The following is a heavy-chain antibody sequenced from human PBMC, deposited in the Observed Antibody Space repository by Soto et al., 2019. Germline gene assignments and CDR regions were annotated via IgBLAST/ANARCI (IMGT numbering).Heavy chain of an antibody. Sequence: PGGSLRLSCSVSGFTFSNYAMHWVRQAPGKGLEYVSAISSNGGGTYHADSINGRFTISRDNSKNTLYPQMSSLRDEDTAVYYCVKALSARYNSAKAFDVWGQGTLVTVSS. J-gene: IGHJ3*01. CDR1: GFTFSNYA. V-gene: IGHV3-64D*06. D-gene: IGHD2-2*02. CDR3: VKALSARYNSAKAFDV. CDR2: ISSNGGGT.